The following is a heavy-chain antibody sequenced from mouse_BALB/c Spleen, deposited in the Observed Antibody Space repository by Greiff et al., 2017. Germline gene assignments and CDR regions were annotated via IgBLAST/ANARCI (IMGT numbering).Heavy chain of an antibody. V-gene: IGHV6-6*02. CDR2: IRLKSDNYAT. Sequence: EVQLQESGGGLVQPGGSMKLSCVASGFTFSSYWMSWVRQSPEKGLEWVAEIRLKSDNYATHYAESVKGKFTISRDDSKSRLYLQMNSLRAEDTGIYYCVSGYAMDYWGQGTSVTVSS. CDR3: VSGYAMDY. J-gene: IGHJ4*01. CDR1: GFTFSSYW. D-gene: IGHD4-1*01.